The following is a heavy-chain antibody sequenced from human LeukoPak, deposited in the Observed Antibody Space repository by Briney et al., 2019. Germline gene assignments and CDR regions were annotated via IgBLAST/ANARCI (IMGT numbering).Heavy chain of an antibody. CDR2: IISSGSTI. J-gene: IGHJ5*02. D-gene: IGHD3-9*01. CDR3: ARAGGDILTGYYANWFDP. V-gene: IGHV3-11*01. CDR1: GFTFSDYY. Sequence: GGSLRLSCAASGFTFSDYYMSWISQVPGEGLEWVSYIISSGSTIYYADSVEGRFTISRDNAKNSQYLQLNSLRAEDTAVYYCARAGGDILTGYYANWFDPWGQGTLVTVSS.